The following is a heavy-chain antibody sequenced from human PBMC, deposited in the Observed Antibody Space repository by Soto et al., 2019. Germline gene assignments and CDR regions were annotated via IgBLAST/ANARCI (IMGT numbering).Heavy chain of an antibody. CDR2: IYYSGST. V-gene: IGHV4-39*01. J-gene: IGHJ5*02. CDR1: NGSISSSDYY. Sequence: SETLSLTCTVSNGSISSSDYYWGWIRQPPGKGLEWIGSIYYSGSTYYNPSLKSRATISVEKSKNQFSLKLSSVTVADTAVYYCARRVSDYWFDPWGQGTLVTV. CDR3: ARRVSDYWFDP. D-gene: IGHD3-3*01.